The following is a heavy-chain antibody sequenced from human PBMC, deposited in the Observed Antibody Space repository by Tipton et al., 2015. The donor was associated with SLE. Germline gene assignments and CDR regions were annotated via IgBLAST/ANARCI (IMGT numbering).Heavy chain of an antibody. CDR2: INNDGSST. D-gene: IGHD3-9*01. CDR3: ARRAYFDILTGFYEAY. V-gene: IGHV3-74*03. Sequence: SLRLSCAASGFTFSSNVYWMHWVRQAPGKGLVWVSRINNDGSSTTYADSVKGRFTISRDNSKNTLYLQMNSLRPEDTAVYYCARRAYFDILTGFYEAYWGQGTLVTISS. J-gene: IGHJ4*02. CDR1: GFTFSSNVYW.